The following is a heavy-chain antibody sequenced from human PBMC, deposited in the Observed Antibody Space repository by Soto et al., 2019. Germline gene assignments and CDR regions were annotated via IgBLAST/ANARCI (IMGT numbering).Heavy chain of an antibody. D-gene: IGHD6-6*01. J-gene: IGHJ3*02. CDR3: ARDRSSSSFFAFDI. CDR1: GYTFTSYG. V-gene: IGHV1-18*01. CDR2: ISAYNGNT. Sequence: ASVKVSCKASGYTFTSYGISWVRQAPGQGLEWMGWISAYNGNTNYAQKLQGRVTMTTDTSTSTDYMELRSLRSDDTAVYYGARDRSSSSFFAFDIWGQGTMVTVSS.